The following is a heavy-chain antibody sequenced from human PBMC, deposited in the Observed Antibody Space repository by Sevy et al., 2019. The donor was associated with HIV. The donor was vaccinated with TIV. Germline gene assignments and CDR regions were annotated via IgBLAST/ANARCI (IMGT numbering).Heavy chain of an antibody. D-gene: IGHD5-12*01. J-gene: IGHJ4*02. CDR1: GFSFSNYG. Sequence: GGSLRLSCEAFGFSFSNYGMHWVRQAPGKGPEWVSSIRLDGNDKQYADSVKGRFTISRDNSKNTLNLQMNSLRAEDTAEYYCARDPGYSGYDWGALTYYFDYWGQGTLVTVSS. CDR2: IRLDGNDK. CDR3: ARDPGYSGYDWGALTYYFDY. V-gene: IGHV3-30*02.